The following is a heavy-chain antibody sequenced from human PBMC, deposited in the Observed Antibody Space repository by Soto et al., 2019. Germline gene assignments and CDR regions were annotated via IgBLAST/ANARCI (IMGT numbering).Heavy chain of an antibody. J-gene: IGHJ4*02. CDR1: GDTFTDYY. CDR3: ARGGHVVVMTAALDY. D-gene: IGHD2-21*02. V-gene: IGHV1-46*01. Sequence: QVQLMQSGAEVKKPGASVKVSCKASGDTFTDYYIHWVRQAPGQGLEWMGTVNPSGGHTTYAQHVLGRVTMTRDTATSTLYMELTSLTSADTAIYYCARGGHVVVMTAALDYWGQGTLVTVSS. CDR2: VNPSGGHT.